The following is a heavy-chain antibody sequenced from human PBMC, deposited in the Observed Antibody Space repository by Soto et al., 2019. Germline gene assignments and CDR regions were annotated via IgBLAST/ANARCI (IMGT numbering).Heavy chain of an antibody. V-gene: IGHV3-48*01. CDR1: GFILSDCA. Sequence: PGGSLRLSCATSGFILSDCAMNWVRQAPGKGLEWVSYISSSSSVIDYADSVKGRFTISRDNSKNTLYLQMNSLRAEDTAVYYCAKSRPTVTNTNYFDYWGQGILVTVSS. D-gene: IGHD4-17*01. CDR3: AKSRPTVTNTNYFDY. CDR2: ISSSSSVI. J-gene: IGHJ4*02.